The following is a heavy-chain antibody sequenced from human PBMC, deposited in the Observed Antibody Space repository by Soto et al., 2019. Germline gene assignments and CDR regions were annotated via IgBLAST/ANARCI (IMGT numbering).Heavy chain of an antibody. CDR2: ISGSGGTT. V-gene: IGHV3-23*01. CDR1: GFTFSSYA. J-gene: IGHJ4*02. D-gene: IGHD4-17*01. Sequence: GGSLRLSCAASGFTFSSYAMSWVRQAPGKGLEWVSAISGSGGTTYYADSVKGRFAISRDNSRNTLYLQMNSLRAEDRAVYYCAKSTSIYGDYVVWGQGTLVTVSS. CDR3: AKSTSIYGDYVV.